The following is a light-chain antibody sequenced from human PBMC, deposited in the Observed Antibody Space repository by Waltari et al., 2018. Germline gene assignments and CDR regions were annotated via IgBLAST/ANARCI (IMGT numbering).Light chain of an antibody. CDR1: QSLLSSYGTAY. CDR3: MQATHLPLT. V-gene: IGKV2-29*03. J-gene: IGKJ4*01. Sequence: DVVMTQTPLSLSVTPGQPASISCKSSQSLLSSYGTAYLYWYLQRPGQSPQLLIYEVSSRFSGVPDRSSGSGSETDFTLKIRRVEAEDVGIYYCMQATHLPLTFGGGTMVDIK. CDR2: EVS.